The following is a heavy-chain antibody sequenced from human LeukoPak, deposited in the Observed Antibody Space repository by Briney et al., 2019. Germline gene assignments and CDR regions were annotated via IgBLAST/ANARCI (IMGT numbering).Heavy chain of an antibody. CDR3: ARDRARTMVRGVIAY. D-gene: IGHD3-10*01. V-gene: IGHV3-30*04. J-gene: IGHJ4*02. CDR2: ISYDGSNK. Sequence: GGSLRLSCAASGFTFSSYAMHWVHQAPGKGLEWVAVISYDGSNKYYADSVKGRFTISRDNSKNTLYLQMNSLRAEDTAVYYCARDRARTMVRGVIAYWGQGTLVTVSS. CDR1: GFTFSSYA.